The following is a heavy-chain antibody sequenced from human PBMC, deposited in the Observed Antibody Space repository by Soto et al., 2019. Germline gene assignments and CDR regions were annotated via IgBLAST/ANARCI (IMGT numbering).Heavy chain of an antibody. CDR2: IYYSGST. J-gene: IGHJ2*01. CDR3: ARNPTYYYDSSDYWYFDL. Sequence: QLQLQESGPGLVKPSETLSLTCTVSGGSISSSSYYWGWIRQPPGKGLEWIGSIYYSGSTYYNPSLKSRVNISVDTSKNQFSLKLSSVTAADTAVYYCARNPTYYYDSSDYWYFDLWGRGTLVTVSS. CDR1: GGSISSSSYY. V-gene: IGHV4-39*01. D-gene: IGHD3-22*01.